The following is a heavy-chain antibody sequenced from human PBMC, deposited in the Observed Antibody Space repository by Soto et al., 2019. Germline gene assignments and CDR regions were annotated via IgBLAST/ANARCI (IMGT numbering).Heavy chain of an antibody. Sequence: EVQLVESGGGLLQPGGSLRLSCAASGFTFSNYWMHWVRQAPGKGLVWVSRINSDGSSTTYADSVKGRFTISRDNAKNTLYLQMNSRRAEDTAVYDCARDDGYNTIGYWGQGTLVTVAS. CDR2: INSDGSST. J-gene: IGHJ4*01. CDR1: GFTFSNYW. CDR3: ARDDGYNTIGY. D-gene: IGHD5-12*01. V-gene: IGHV3-74*01.